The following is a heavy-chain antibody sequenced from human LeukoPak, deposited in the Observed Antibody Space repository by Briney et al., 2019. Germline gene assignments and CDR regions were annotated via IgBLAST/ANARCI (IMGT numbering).Heavy chain of an antibody. CDR3: ARDRDDFWSGYSYGMDV. J-gene: IGHJ6*02. Sequence: SETLSLTCTVSGGSISSYYWSWIRQPAGKGLEWIGRIYTSGSTNNNPSLKSRVTMSVDTSKNQFSLKLSSVTAADTAVYYCARDRDDFWSGYSYGMDVWGQGTTVTVSS. CDR2: IYTSGST. V-gene: IGHV4-4*07. CDR1: GGSISSYY. D-gene: IGHD3-3*01.